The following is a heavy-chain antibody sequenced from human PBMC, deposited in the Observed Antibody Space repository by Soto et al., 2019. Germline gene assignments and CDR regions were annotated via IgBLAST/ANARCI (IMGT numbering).Heavy chain of an antibody. Sequence: ASVTVSCTASGYSFKDHYMHWVRQAPGRGVEWVGIINPSGKHTNYAQQFRGRVAMTRDTSTSTAYMELRSLRSEDTAVYFCARISCKGGSCYFDFDHWGQGTLVTVSS. CDR2: INPSGKHT. CDR3: ARISCKGGSCYFDFDH. D-gene: IGHD2-15*01. CDR1: GYSFKDHY. J-gene: IGHJ4*02. V-gene: IGHV1-46*02.